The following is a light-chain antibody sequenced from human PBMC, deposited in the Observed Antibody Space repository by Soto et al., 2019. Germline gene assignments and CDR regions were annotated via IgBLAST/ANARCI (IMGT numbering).Light chain of an antibody. CDR3: SSYTSSSTPVV. CDR2: DVS. V-gene: IGLV2-14*01. Sequence: QSALTQPASVSGSPRQSITISCTGTSSDVCGYNYVSWYQQHPGKAPKLMIYDVSNRPSGVSNRFSGSKSGNTASLTISGRQAEDEADYYCSSYTSSSTPVVFGGGTKLTVL. J-gene: IGLJ2*01. CDR1: SSDVCGYNY.